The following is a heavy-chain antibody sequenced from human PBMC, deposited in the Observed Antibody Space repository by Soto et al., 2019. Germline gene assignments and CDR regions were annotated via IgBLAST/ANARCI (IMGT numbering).Heavy chain of an antibody. D-gene: IGHD3-16*01. V-gene: IGHV3-48*03. CDR3: ARISGWRIGGFGGAFDI. Sequence: EVHLVESGGGLVQPGGSLRLSCAASAFTISSYEMNWVRQAPGKGREWISYIISSGSSIHYADSMKGRFTIPRDNAKNSLYLEMSSLRAEDTAVYYCARISGWRIGGFGGAFDIWGQGTMVTVSS. CDR2: IISSGSSI. J-gene: IGHJ3*02. CDR1: AFTISSYE.